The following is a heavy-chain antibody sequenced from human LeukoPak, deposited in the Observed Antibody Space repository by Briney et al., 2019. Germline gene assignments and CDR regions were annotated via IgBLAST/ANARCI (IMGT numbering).Heavy chain of an antibody. CDR1: GFTVSSNY. D-gene: IGHD2-2*01. J-gene: IGHJ4*02. V-gene: IGHV3-48*01. CDR3: ARGPSSQFRTDY. CDR2: IGRSSSPI. Sequence: GGSLRLSCAASGFTVSSNYMSWVRQAPGKGLEWVSYIGRSSSPIYYADSVKGRFTISRDNAKNSLYLQMNGLRAEDTAVYYCARGPSSQFRTDYWGQGTLVTVSS.